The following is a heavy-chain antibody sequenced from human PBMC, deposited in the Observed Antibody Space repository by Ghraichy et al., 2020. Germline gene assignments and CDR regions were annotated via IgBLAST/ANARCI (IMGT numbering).Heavy chain of an antibody. V-gene: IGHV3-74*01. D-gene: IGHD1-14*01. CDR2: INTDGSGT. Sequence: GGSLRLSCAASGFTFSTYWMHWVRQAPGKGLVWVSRINTDGSGTNYADSVKGRFAISRDNAKNTLYLQMNSLGADDTAVYYCASGGESSYWGQGTLVIVSS. CDR1: GFTFSTYW. J-gene: IGHJ4*02. CDR3: ASGGESSY.